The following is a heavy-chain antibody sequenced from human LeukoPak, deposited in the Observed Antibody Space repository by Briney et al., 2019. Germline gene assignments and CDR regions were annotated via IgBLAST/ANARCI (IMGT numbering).Heavy chain of an antibody. Sequence: GRSLRLSCSASGFTFDNYAMNWVRQAPGEGLEWVSYISNSGSTIYYADSVKGRFTISRDNAKNSLYLQMNSLRAEDTAVYYCAELGITMIGGVWGKRTTLTISS. D-gene: IGHD3-10*02. CDR1: GFTFDNYA. V-gene: IGHV3-48*03. J-gene: IGHJ6*04. CDR3: AELGITMIGGV. CDR2: ISNSGSTI.